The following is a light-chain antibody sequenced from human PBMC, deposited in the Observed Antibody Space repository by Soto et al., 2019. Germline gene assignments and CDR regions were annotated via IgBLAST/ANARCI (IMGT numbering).Light chain of an antibody. CDR1: QNSANDY. Sequence: EVALTQSPGTLSLSPGARATLSCRASQNSANDYLTWYQQKPGQAPRVLIYDASTRATGIPDRFSGSGSGTDFTLTISRLEPEDFAMYYCQQYGSSPWTFGQGTKVEI. CDR2: DAS. CDR3: QQYGSSPWT. J-gene: IGKJ1*01. V-gene: IGKV3-20*01.